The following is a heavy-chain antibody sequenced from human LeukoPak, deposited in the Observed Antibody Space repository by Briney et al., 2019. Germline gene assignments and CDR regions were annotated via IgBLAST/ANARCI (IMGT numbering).Heavy chain of an antibody. CDR1: GFTFSSYW. CDR3: ASPGAYYYDSSGLDY. Sequence: GGSLRLSCAASGFTFSSYWMSWVRQAPGKGLEWVANIKQDGSEKYYVDSVKGRFTISRDNAKSSLYLQMNSLRAEDTAVYYCASPGAYYYDSSGLDYWGQGTLVTVSS. CDR2: IKQDGSEK. J-gene: IGHJ4*02. D-gene: IGHD3-22*01. V-gene: IGHV3-7*01.